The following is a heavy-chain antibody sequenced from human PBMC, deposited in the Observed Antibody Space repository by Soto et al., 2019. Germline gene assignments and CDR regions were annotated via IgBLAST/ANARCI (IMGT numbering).Heavy chain of an antibody. CDR3: GRSGALGGEYGDYGVYWYFDL. V-gene: IGHV2-5*02. CDR2: IYWDDDK. Sequence: QITLKESGPTLVKPTQTLTLTCTFSGFSLSTSGVGVGWIRQPPGKALEWLALIYWDDDKRYSPSLKSRLTLTKDTSKNQVVLNMNNKDPVARATYCCGRSGALGGEYGDYGVYWYFDLWGRGTLVTVSS. CDR1: GFSLSTSGVG. D-gene: IGHD4-17*01. J-gene: IGHJ2*01.